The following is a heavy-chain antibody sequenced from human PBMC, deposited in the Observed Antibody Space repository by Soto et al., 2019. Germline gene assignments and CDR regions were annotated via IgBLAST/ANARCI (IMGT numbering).Heavy chain of an antibody. CDR1: GASVSSDHYY. CDR2: VYHSGST. D-gene: IGHD5-18*01. J-gene: IGHJ4*02. CDR3: ARGPHEIQLWSISNFDY. V-gene: IGHV4-61*01. Sequence: SETLSLTCTVSGASVSSDHYYWTWIRQPPGKGLQWIGYVYHSGSTKYNPSLKSRVTISVDTSKNQFSLNLSSVTAADTAMYNCARGPHEIQLWSISNFDYWGQGTLVTVSS.